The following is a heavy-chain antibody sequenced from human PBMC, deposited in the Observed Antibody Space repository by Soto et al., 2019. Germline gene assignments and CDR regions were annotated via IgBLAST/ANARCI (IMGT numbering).Heavy chain of an antibody. D-gene: IGHD4-17*01. V-gene: IGHV1-46*01. Sequence: ASVKVSCKASGYTFTGYYMHWVRQAPGQGLEWMGIINPNSGSTNYAQKFQGRVTMTRDTSTSTVYMELSSLRSEDTAVYYCARKFYGDFAFDYWGQGTLVTVSS. CDR3: ARKFYGDFAFDY. J-gene: IGHJ4*02. CDR2: INPNSGST. CDR1: GYTFTGYY.